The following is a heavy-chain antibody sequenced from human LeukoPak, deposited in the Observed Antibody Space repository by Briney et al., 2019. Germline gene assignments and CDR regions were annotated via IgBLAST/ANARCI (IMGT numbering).Heavy chain of an antibody. J-gene: IGHJ4*02. D-gene: IGHD5-12*01. CDR1: GFSFREHW. Sequence: GGSLRLSCTVSGFSFREHWMSWVRQAPGKGLEWVGNIKEDGNEDYYVDSVEGRFVIFRDNAKNSLYLQMHSLKAEDTAVYYCTRGDRGYAESLYWGRGTLVTVSS. CDR2: IKEDGNED. CDR3: TRGDRGYAESLY. V-gene: IGHV3-7*02.